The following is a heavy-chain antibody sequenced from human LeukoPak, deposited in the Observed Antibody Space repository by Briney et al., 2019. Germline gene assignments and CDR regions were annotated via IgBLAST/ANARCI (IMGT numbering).Heavy chain of an antibody. V-gene: IGHV1-69*05. Sequence: SVKLSCKASGGTFSSYAISWVRQAPGQGLEWMGGIIPIFGTANYAQKFQGRVTITTDESTSTAYMELSSLRSGATAVDYCARDLGGLLTGDTWIDPWGQGSLVTVYS. CDR3: ARDLGGLLTGDTWIDP. CDR1: GGTFSSYA. CDR2: IIPIFGTA. D-gene: IGHD2-15*01. J-gene: IGHJ5*02.